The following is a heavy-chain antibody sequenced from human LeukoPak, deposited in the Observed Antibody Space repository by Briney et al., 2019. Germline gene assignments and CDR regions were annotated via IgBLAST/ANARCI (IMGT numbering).Heavy chain of an antibody. Sequence: PGGYLRLSCAASGFTFSDYYMSWIRQPPGKGLEWIGSIYHSGSTYYNPSLKSRVTISVDTSKNQFSLKLSSVTAADTAVYYCARGGAWGQGTLVTVSS. CDR2: IYHSGST. J-gene: IGHJ4*02. CDR3: ARGGA. V-gene: IGHV4-38-2*01. CDR1: GFTFSDYY.